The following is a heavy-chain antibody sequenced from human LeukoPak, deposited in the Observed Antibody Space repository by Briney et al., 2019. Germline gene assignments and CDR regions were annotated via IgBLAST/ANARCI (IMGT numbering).Heavy chain of an antibody. V-gene: IGHV4-59*01. Sequence: SETLSLTCTVSGGSISSYYWSWIRQPPGKGLEWIGYIYYSGSTNYNPSLKSRVTISVDTSKNQFSLTLSSVTAADTAVYYCARDRVLWFGEPFDPWGQGTLVTVSS. CDR2: IYYSGST. J-gene: IGHJ5*02. D-gene: IGHD3-10*01. CDR3: ARDRVLWFGEPFDP. CDR1: GGSISSYY.